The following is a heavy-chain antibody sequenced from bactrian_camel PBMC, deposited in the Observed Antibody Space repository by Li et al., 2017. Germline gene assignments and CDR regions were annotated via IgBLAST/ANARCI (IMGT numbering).Heavy chain of an antibody. CDR3: AADPQCIGTWSGFDY. V-gene: IGHV3S40*01. Sequence: VQLVESGGGLVQPGGSLRLSCAASGFSFGSAYMTWVRQAPGKEREGVAAIYTEGDTPIYADSVKGRFTISKDKAKNTVYLQMNSLNPEDTAMYYCAADPQCIGTWSGFDYWGQGTQVTVS. CDR2: IYTEGDTP. J-gene: IGHJ4*01. CDR1: GFSFGSAY. D-gene: IGHD6*01.